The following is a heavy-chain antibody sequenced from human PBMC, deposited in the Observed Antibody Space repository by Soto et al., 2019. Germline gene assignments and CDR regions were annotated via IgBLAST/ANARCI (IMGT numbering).Heavy chain of an antibody. V-gene: IGHV4-31*03. Sequence: SETLSLSCTVSGGSISSGGYYWSWIRQHPGKGLEWIGYIYYSGSTYYNPSLKSRVTISVDKSKNQFSLKLSSVTAADTAVYYCARDRFIAAAGTIGMDVWGQGTTVTVSS. CDR2: IYYSGST. CDR1: GGSISSGGYY. D-gene: IGHD6-13*01. CDR3: ARDRFIAAAGTIGMDV. J-gene: IGHJ6*02.